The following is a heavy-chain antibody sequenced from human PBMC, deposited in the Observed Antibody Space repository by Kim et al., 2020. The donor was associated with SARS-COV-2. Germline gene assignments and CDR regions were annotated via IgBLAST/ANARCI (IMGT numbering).Heavy chain of an antibody. CDR3: ASCDRSGWYSGGYYGMDV. CDR1: GFTFSSYG. D-gene: IGHD6-19*01. CDR2: IWYDGSNK. Sequence: GGSLRLSCAASGFTFSSYGMHWVRQAPGKGLEWVAVIWYDGSNKYYADSVKGRFTISRDNSKNTLYLQMNSLRAEDTAVYYCASCDRSGWYSGGYYGMDVWGQGTTVTVSS. J-gene: IGHJ6*02. V-gene: IGHV3-33*01.